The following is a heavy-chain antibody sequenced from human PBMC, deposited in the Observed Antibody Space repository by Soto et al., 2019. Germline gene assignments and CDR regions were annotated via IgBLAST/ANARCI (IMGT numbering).Heavy chain of an antibody. Sequence: SETLSLTCTVSGGSIDSGNFYWGWIRQPPGKGLEWIGTIYYSGRPFHNPSLKSRVTISVDTSKNQFSLKLYSVTAADTAVYYCARLRKLIAVASSDCWGPGTLVTVCS. CDR3: ARLRKLIAVASSDC. CDR1: GGSIDSGNFY. CDR2: IYYSGRP. D-gene: IGHD6-19*01. V-gene: IGHV4-39*01. J-gene: IGHJ4*02.